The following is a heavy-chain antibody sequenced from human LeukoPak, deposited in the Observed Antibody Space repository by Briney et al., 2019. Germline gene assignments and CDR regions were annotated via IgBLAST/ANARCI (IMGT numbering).Heavy chain of an antibody. V-gene: IGHV4-39*01. CDR2: IYYSKNT. CDR3: VSPRRFSYGYFDY. J-gene: IGHJ4*02. CDR1: GGSISSSSAY. D-gene: IGHD5-18*01. Sequence: PSETLSLTCTVSGGSISSSSAYWGWIRQPPGKGLEWIGSIYYSKNTYYNPSLKSRVTISADTSKNQFSLTLGSVSATDTAVYYCVSPRRFSYGYFDYWDQGTLVTVSS.